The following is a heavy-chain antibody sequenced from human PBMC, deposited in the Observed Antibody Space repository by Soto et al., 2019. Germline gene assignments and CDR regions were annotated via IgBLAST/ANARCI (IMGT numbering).Heavy chain of an antibody. J-gene: IGHJ6*02. CDR3: ARVLVSHCGDHFYGMDV. V-gene: IGHV3-48*02. D-gene: IGHD6-6*01. CDR2: ISSSSSTI. CDR1: GITFSSYG. Sequence: RLSCAAAGITFSSYGMNWVRQAPEKGLERVSYISSSSSTIYYADSVKGRFTVSRDNAKDSLYLLMNSLRDEDTAVYYCARVLVSHCGDHFYGMDVLRRRTTVAASS.